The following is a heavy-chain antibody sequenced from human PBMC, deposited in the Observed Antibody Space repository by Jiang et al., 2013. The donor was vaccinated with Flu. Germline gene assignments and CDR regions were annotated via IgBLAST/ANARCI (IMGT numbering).Heavy chain of an antibody. D-gene: IGHD5-24*01. CDR2: IYYGGST. CDR3: ARDRRDGHIGF. J-gene: IGHJ5*01. Sequence: SETLSLTCTVSGSSINSYYWSWIRQPPGKGLEWIGYIYYGGSTNYNPSLKSRVTISVDTSKNQFSLKLTSVTAADTAIYYCARDRRDGHIGFWGHGTLVTVSS. V-gene: IGHV4-59*01. CDR1: GSSINSYY.